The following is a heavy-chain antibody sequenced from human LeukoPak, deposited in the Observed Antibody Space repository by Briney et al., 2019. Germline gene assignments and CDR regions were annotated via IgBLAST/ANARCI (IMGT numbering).Heavy chain of an antibody. D-gene: IGHD3-22*01. J-gene: IGHJ5*02. Sequence: ASVKVSCKASGYTFTSYYVHWVRQAPGQGLEWMGIINPSGGSTSYAQKFQGRVTMTRDTSTSTVYMELSSLRSEDTAVYYCARGPVVVITWSVNWFDPWGQGTLVTVSS. V-gene: IGHV1-46*01. CDR2: INPSGGST. CDR3: ARGPVVVITWSVNWFDP. CDR1: GYTFTSYY.